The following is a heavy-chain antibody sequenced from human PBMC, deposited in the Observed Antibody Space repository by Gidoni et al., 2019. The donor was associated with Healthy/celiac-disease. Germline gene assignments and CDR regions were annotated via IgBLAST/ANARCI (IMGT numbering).Heavy chain of an antibody. D-gene: IGHD2-21*02. J-gene: IGHJ6*02. CDR3: ARDTIVVVTAPSYYGMDV. V-gene: IGHV3-33*01. CDR2: IWYDGSNK. CDR1: GFTFSSYG. Sequence: QVQLVESGGGVVQPGRSLRLHCAASGFTFSSYGLHWVRQAPGKGLEWVAVIWYDGSNKYYADSVKGRITISRDNSKNTLYLQMNSLSAEDTAVYYCARDTIVVVTAPSYYGMDVWGQGTTVTVSS.